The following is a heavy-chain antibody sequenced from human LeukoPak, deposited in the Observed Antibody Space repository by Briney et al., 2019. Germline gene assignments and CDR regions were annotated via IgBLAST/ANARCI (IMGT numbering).Heavy chain of an antibody. V-gene: IGHV3-33*01. CDR1: GFAFIHYG. Sequence: GGSLRLSCPAAGFAFIHYGMRWGRQAPGKGLEYVTFISSHGKTQYYAGSVRGRFTISRDNSKNMVYLQMDSLRAEDTALYYCARALDPTGHYSCSDFWGQGTLVTVSS. J-gene: IGHJ4*02. CDR3: ARALDPTGHYSCSDF. D-gene: IGHD3-9*01. CDR2: ISSHGKTQ.